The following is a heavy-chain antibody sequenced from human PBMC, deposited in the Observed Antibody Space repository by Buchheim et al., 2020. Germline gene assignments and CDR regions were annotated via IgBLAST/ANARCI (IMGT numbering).Heavy chain of an antibody. D-gene: IGHD2-15*01. CDR1: GFNFRSYW. V-gene: IGHV3-7*01. CDR2: LNQDGSEK. Sequence: EVQLVESGGGLVQPGGSLRLSCVASGFNFRSYWLSWVRQAPGKGLEWVANLNQDGSEKYYVDSVKGRLTVSRDNAKNSLFLQMNSLRAEDTAVYYCAVGIVVTRGGLDYWGQGTL. J-gene: IGHJ4*02. CDR3: AVGIVVTRGGLDY.